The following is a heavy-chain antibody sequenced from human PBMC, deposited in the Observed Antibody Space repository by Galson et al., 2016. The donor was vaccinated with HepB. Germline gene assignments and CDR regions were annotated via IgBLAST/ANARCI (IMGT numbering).Heavy chain of an antibody. CDR3: ARDPGETAGEGGAHP. Sequence: SVKVSCKASGGTFSSYAISWVRQAPGQGLEWMGGIIPIFGTANYAQKFQGRVTITADKSTSTAYMELTSLRSEDTAVYYCARDPGETAGEGGAHPWGQGTLVTVSS. CDR1: GGTFSSYA. D-gene: IGHD7-27*01. CDR2: IIPIFGTA. J-gene: IGHJ5*02. V-gene: IGHV1-69*06.